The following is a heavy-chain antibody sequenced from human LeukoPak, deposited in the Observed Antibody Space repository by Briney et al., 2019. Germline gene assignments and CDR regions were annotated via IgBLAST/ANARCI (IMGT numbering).Heavy chain of an antibody. D-gene: IGHD6-19*01. J-gene: IGHJ4*02. CDR3: SRRAGSGWYGY. V-gene: IGHV4-39*01. CDR1: GGSISDNRYY. Sequence: SETLSLTCTVSGGSISDNRYYWGWIRQPPGKGLEWIGNIYYSGGTYYNPSLKSRVTISVDTSKNLFSLKLNSVTAADTSVYYCSRRAGSGWYGYWGQGTLVTVSS. CDR2: IYYSGGT.